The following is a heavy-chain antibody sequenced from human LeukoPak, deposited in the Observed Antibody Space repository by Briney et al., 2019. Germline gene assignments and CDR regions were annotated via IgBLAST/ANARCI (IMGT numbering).Heavy chain of an antibody. CDR1: GVSISSSNNC. V-gene: IGHV4-39*01. Sequence: SETLSLTCTVSGVSISSSNNCWGWIRQPPGKGLEWIGSIHYRGTTYYIPSLKSRVTISVDTSKNQFSLKVSSVTAADTAVYYCARHEEEDGYNAKTFDFWGQGTLVTVSS. CDR3: ARHEEEDGYNAKTFDF. J-gene: IGHJ4*02. CDR2: IHYRGTT. D-gene: IGHD5-24*01.